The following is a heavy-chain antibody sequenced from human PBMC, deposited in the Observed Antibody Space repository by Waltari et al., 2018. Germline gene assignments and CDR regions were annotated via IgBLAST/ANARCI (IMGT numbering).Heavy chain of an antibody. CDR3: ASSSVSVSGYFDY. J-gene: IGHJ4*02. CDR2: IKSDGRDI. V-gene: IGHV3-74*01. CDR1: GFAFSRPW. D-gene: IGHD3-3*01. Sequence: DVQLVESGGRLVQPGGPLRLSCALSGFAFSRPWMHWVRQVPGEELVWVSRIKSDGRDIRYADSVQGRFTIARDNAKNTLFLQMSSLRVDDTAIYYCASSSVSVSGYFDYWGQGILVTVAS.